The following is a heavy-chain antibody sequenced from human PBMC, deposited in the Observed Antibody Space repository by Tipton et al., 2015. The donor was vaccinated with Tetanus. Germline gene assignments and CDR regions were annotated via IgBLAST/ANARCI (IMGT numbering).Heavy chain of an antibody. CDR3: ARDRGEQWTNFYYMDV. J-gene: IGHJ6*03. V-gene: IGHV3-33*01. CDR1: GFTFSTYG. Sequence: SLRLSCATSGFTFSTYGMHWVRLAPGKGLEWVAVIWSDPDKKYYADSVKGRFTVSRDNSNNLLYLQMNSLRVEDTAVYYCARDRGEQWTNFYYMDVWGKGRMVIVSS. CDR2: IWSDPDKK. D-gene: IGHD1/OR15-1a*01.